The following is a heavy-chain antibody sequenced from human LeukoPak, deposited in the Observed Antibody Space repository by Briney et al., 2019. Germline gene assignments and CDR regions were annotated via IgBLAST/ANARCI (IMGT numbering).Heavy chain of an antibody. V-gene: IGHV4-61*02. D-gene: IGHD6-19*01. CDR3: ARDRGQWLVDWYFDL. CDR2: IYTSGST. Sequence: PSQTLSLTCTVSGGSISSGSYYWSWIRQPAGKGLEWIGRIYTSGSTNYNPSLKSRVTISVDTSKHQFSLKLSSVTAADTAVYYCARDRGQWLVDWYFDLWGRGTLVTVSS. J-gene: IGHJ2*01. CDR1: GGSISSGSYY.